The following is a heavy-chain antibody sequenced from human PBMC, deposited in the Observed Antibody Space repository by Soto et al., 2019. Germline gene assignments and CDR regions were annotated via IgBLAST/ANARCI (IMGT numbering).Heavy chain of an antibody. CDR2: FYTSGNS. CDR1: GGSISSYH. V-gene: IGHV4-4*07. J-gene: IGHJ6*02. Sequence: PSETLSLTCTVSGGSISSYHWSWIRQSAEKGLEWIGRFYTSGNSIYNPSLKSRLSMSADTSKNQLSLTLISVTAADTGVYYCARAGNEYGVDVWGQGTTVTVSS. CDR3: ARAGNEYGVDV. D-gene: IGHD3-10*01.